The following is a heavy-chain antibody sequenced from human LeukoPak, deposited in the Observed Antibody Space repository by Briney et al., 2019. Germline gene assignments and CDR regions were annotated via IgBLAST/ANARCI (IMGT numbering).Heavy chain of an antibody. D-gene: IGHD3-16*01. CDR2: IYYSGST. V-gene: IGHV4-31*03. CDR3: ASRRYDVAFDI. CDR1: GGSISSGGYY. J-gene: IGHJ3*02. Sequence: PSETLSLTCTVSGGSISSGGYYWSWIRQHPGKGLEWIGYIYYSGSTYYNPSLKSRVTLSVDTSKNQFSLKLSSVTAADTAVYYCASRRYDVAFDIWGQGTMVTVSS.